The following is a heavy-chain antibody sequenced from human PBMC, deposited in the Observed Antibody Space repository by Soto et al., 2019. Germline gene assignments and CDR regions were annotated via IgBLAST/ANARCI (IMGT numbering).Heavy chain of an antibody. D-gene: IGHD3-3*01. J-gene: IGHJ6*02. CDR3: ARTYYDFWSGYAAYGMDV. CDR1: GGSISSSSYY. Sequence: QLQLQESGPGLVKPSETLSLTCTVSGGSISSSSYYWGWIRQPPGKGLGWIGSIYYSGSTYYNPSLKSRVTISVDTSKNQFSLKLSSVTAADTAVYYCARTYYDFWSGYAAYGMDVWGQGTTVTVSS. CDR2: IYYSGST. V-gene: IGHV4-39*01.